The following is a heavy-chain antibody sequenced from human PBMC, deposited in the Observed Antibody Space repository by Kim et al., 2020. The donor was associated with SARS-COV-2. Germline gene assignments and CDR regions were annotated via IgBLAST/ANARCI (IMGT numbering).Heavy chain of an antibody. Sequence: DSVKGRHTISRENSKHTLYLQMNTLRPEDTAVYYCEKDAPGYCSGGSCLSWGQGTLVTVSS. J-gene: IGHJ4*02. D-gene: IGHD2-15*01. CDR3: EKDAPGYCSGGSCLS. V-gene: IGHV3-30*02.